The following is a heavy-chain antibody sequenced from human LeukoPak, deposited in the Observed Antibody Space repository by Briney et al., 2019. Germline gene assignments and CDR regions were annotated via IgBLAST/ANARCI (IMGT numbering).Heavy chain of an antibody. CDR2: INHSGST. D-gene: IGHD3-10*01. CDR1: GGSFSGYY. CDR3: ARRATMVRGFDP. J-gene: IGHJ5*02. Sequence: PSETLSLTCAVYGGSFSGYYWSWIRQPPGKGLEWIGEINHSGSTNYNPSLKSRVTISVDTSKNQFSLKLSSVTAADTAVYYCARRATMVRGFDPWGQGTLVTVSS. V-gene: IGHV4-34*01.